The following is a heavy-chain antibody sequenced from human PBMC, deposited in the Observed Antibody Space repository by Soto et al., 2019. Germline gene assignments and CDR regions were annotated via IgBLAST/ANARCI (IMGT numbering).Heavy chain of an antibody. V-gene: IGHV4-34*01. D-gene: IGHD6-13*01. CDR1: GGSFSGYY. Sequence: KPSETLSLTCAVYGGSFSGYYWSWIQPPGKGLEWIGEINHSGSTNYNPSLKSRVTISVDTSKNQFSLKLSSVTAADTAVYYCARGRYSSSWYRVNYYYYYGMDVWGQGTTVTVSS. CDR3: ARGRYSSSWYRVNYYYYYGMDV. CDR2: INHSGST. J-gene: IGHJ6*02.